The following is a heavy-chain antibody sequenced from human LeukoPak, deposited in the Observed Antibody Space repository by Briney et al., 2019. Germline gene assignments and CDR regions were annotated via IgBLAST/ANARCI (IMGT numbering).Heavy chain of an antibody. J-gene: IGHJ4*02. Sequence: SVKVSCKASGGTFSSYTISWVRQAPGQGLEWMGRIIPILGIANYAQKFQGRVTITADKSTSTAYMELSSLRSEDTAVYYCARDPFGYSDGQRSNYFDYSGQGTLVTVSS. CDR3: ARDPFGYSDGQRSNYFDY. CDR2: IIPILGIA. V-gene: IGHV1-69*04. D-gene: IGHD5-18*01. CDR1: GGTFSSYT.